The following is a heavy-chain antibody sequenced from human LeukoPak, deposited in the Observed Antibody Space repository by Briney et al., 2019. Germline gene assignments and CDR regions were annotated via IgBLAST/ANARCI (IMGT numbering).Heavy chain of an antibody. J-gene: IGHJ4*02. V-gene: IGHV3-74*01. Sequence: GGSLRLSCAASGFTFSSYWMHWVRQAPGKGLVWVSYISGDGSSTTYADSVKGRFTISRDNAKNTLDLQMNSLRAEDTAVYYCARSNTALAELDYWGQGTLVTVSS. CDR3: ARSNTALAELDY. CDR1: GFTFSSYW. CDR2: ISGDGSST. D-gene: IGHD5-18*01.